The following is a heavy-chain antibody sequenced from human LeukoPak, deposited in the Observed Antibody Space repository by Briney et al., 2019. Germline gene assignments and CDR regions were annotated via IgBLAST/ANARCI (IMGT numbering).Heavy chain of an antibody. CDR2: IHPSGIT. Sequence: SQTLSLTCTVSGGSLTIGHYYWTWIRQHPGKGLEWIGYIHPSGITDYNPPLQSRVTMSLDTSQNQFSLKLTSVTAADTAIYYCARGQDAFKTGYWGQGTQVTVSS. CDR3: ARGQDAFKTGY. J-gene: IGHJ4*02. D-gene: IGHD5-24*01. CDR1: GGSLTIGHYY. V-gene: IGHV4-31*03.